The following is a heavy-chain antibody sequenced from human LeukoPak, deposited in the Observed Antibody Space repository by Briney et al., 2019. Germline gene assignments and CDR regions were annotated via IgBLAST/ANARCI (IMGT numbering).Heavy chain of an antibody. CDR2: ISYSGST. D-gene: IGHD6-13*01. V-gene: IGHV4-59*01. CDR1: GGSISSYY. Sequence: SETLSLTCTVSGGSISSYYWNWIRQPPGKGLEWIGYISYSGSTNYNPSLKSRVTISLDTSKNQFSLQLSSVTAAGTAVYYCARGQYSGSWSYYFDYWGQGTLVTASS. CDR3: ARGQYSGSWSYYFDY. J-gene: IGHJ4*02.